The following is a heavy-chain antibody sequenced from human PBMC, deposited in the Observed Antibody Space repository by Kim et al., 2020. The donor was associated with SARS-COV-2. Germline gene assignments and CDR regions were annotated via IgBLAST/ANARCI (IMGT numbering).Heavy chain of an antibody. V-gene: IGHV4-39*07. CDR1: GGSISSSSYY. CDR3: ATQLPYCSSANCYYYYYGMDV. D-gene: IGHD2-2*01. CDR2: IYYSGST. Sequence: SETLSLTCTVSGGSISSSSYYWGWIRQPPGKGLEWIGSIYYSGSTYYNPSLKSRVTISVDTSKNQFSLKLSSVTAADTAVYYCATQLPYCSSANCYYYYYGMDVWGQGTTVTVSS. J-gene: IGHJ6*02.